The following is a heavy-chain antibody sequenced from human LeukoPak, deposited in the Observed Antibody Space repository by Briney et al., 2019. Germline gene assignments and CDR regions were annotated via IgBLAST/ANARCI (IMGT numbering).Heavy chain of an antibody. D-gene: IGHD4-17*01. V-gene: IGHV1-8*01. Sequence: GASVKVSCKASGYTFTSYDISWVRQATGQGLEWMGWMNPNSGNTGYAQKFQGRVTMTRNTSISTAYMELSSLRSEDTAVYYCARGEGTAVTTYYYYYAMDVWGPGTTVTVSS. J-gene: IGHJ6*02. CDR1: GYTFTSYD. CDR3: ARGEGTAVTTYYYYYAMDV. CDR2: MNPNSGNT.